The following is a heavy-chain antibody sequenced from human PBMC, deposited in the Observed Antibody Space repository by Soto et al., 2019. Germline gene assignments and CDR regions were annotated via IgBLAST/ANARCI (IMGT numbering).Heavy chain of an antibody. Sequence: GGSLRLSCAASGFTFSYYGMHWVRQAPGKGLKWVAFISYDGSDEYYADSVQGRLSISRDNSKKTLYLQMNSLRAEDTAVYYCAKAKHADFYYYVMDVWGQGTTVTVSS. CDR2: ISYDGSDE. D-gene: IGHD3-3*01. CDR3: AKAKHADFYYYVMDV. V-gene: IGHV3-30*18. J-gene: IGHJ6*02. CDR1: GFTFSYYG.